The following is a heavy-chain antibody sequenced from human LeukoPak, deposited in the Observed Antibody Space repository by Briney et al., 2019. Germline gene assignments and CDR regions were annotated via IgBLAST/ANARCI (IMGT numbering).Heavy chain of an antibody. J-gene: IGHJ4*02. CDR2: ISAYNGNT. CDR1: GYTFTSYG. CDR3: ARDLMGVAYGSGSYY. D-gene: IGHD3-10*01. V-gene: IGHV1-18*01. Sequence: GASVKVSCKASGYTFTSYGISWVRQAPGQGLEWMGWISAYNGNTNYAQKLQGRVTMTTDTSTSTAYMELRSLRSDDTAVYYCARDLMGVAYGSGSYYWGQGTLVTVSS.